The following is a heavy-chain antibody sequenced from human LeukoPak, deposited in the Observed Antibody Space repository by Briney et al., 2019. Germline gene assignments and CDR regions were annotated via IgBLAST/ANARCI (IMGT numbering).Heavy chain of an antibody. Sequence: PGGSLRLSCAASGFTFSSYSMNWVRQAPGKGLEWVSSISSSSSYIYYADSVKGRFTISRDNAKNSLYLQMNSLRVEDTAVYHCARSQTGHYYDSSGGAFDIWGQGTMVTVSS. D-gene: IGHD3-22*01. J-gene: IGHJ3*02. V-gene: IGHV3-21*01. CDR2: ISSSSSYI. CDR3: ARSQTGHYYDSSGGAFDI. CDR1: GFTFSSYS.